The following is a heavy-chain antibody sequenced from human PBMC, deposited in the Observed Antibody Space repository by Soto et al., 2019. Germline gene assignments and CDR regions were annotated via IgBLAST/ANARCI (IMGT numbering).Heavy chain of an antibody. Sequence: EVQLVESGGGLVQPGGSLRLSCADSGFILRNYWMSWVRQAPGMGLQRVASIKEDGSEKYYVDPVKGRFTISRENAKNSLYLQMTRRGAEDAAVYYCARYRSLDPWGQGILVTVSS. J-gene: IGHJ5*02. CDR3: ARYRSLDP. V-gene: IGHV3-7*03. CDR2: IKEDGSEK. CDR1: GFILRNYW. D-gene: IGHD3-16*02.